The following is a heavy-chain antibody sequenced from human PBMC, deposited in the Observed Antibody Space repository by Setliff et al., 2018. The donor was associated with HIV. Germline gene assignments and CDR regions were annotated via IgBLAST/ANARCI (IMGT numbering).Heavy chain of an antibody. J-gene: IGHJ6*02. CDR2: IYTSGST. Sequence: SETLSLTCTVSGGSISSGRYYWSWIRQPAGKGLEWIGRIYTSGSTYYNPSLKSRVTISADTSKNQFSLNLSSVTAADTAVYYCPLTSNWYYYFYYGVDVWGHGTTVTVSS. V-gene: IGHV4-61*02. CDR1: GGSISSGRYY. CDR3: PLTSNWYYYFYYGVDV. D-gene: IGHD2-2*01.